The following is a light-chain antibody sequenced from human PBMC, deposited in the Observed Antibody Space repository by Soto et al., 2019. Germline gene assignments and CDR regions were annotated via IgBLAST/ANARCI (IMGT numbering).Light chain of an antibody. J-gene: IGLJ1*01. CDR3: SSYAGNSRYV. Sequence: QSALTQPPSASGSPVQSVTISCTGTSSDVGRYNYISWYQQRPGKAPKLIIYEVSKRPSGVPDRLSGFKYGNTASLTVSGLQAEDEADYYCSSYAGNSRYVFGTGTKVTVL. CDR1: SSDVGRYNY. V-gene: IGLV2-8*01. CDR2: EVS.